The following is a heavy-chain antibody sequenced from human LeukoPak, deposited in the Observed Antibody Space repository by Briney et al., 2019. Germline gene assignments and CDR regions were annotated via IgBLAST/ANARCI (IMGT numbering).Heavy chain of an antibody. V-gene: IGHV3-23*01. J-gene: IGHJ5*02. CDR1: GFTFSSYA. CDR2: ISGSGGST. D-gene: IGHD1-26*01. Sequence: TGGSLRLSCAASGFTFSSYAMSWVRQAPGKGLEWVSAISGSGGSTYYADSVKGRFTISRDNSKNTLYLQMNSLRAEDTAVYYCAKANSGSYKGWFDPWGQGTLVTVSS. CDR3: AKANSGSYKGWFDP.